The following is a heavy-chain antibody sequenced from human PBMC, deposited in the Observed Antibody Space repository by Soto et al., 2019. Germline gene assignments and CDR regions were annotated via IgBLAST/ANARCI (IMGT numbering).Heavy chain of an antibody. J-gene: IGHJ4*02. Sequence: ASVKVSCKASGYTFTNFGISWVRQAPGQGLEWMGWISAYNGNTNYAQNFQGRVTMTTDTSTSTAYVELRSLRSDDTAVYYCVQTTGWPGFDFWGQGTLVTVSS. D-gene: IGHD6-19*01. CDR3: VQTTGWPGFDF. V-gene: IGHV1-18*01. CDR1: GYTFTNFG. CDR2: ISAYNGNT.